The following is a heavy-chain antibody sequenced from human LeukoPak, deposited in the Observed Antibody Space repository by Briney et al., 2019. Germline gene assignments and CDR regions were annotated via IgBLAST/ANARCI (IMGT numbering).Heavy chain of an antibody. Sequence: PGRSLRPSCAASGFTFSSYAMHWVRQAPGKGLEWVAVISYDGSNKYYADSVKGRFTISRDNSKNTLYLQMNSLRAGDTAVYYCALVPAAMTDNDYWGQGTLVTVSS. D-gene: IGHD2-2*01. CDR1: GFTFSSYA. CDR3: ALVPAAMTDNDY. J-gene: IGHJ4*02. V-gene: IGHV3-30-3*01. CDR2: ISYDGSNK.